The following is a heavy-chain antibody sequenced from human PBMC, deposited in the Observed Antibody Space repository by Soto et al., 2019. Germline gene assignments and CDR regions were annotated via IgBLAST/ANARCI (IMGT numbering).Heavy chain of an antibody. J-gene: IGHJ4*02. CDR3: ARGGAYGDFWSGYTYVGYFEY. Sequence: QVQLQQWGAGLLKPSETLSLTCAVYGGSFSGYYWSWIRQPPGKGLEWIGEIKHSGSTNYNPSLKSRVTISVDTSKKQFSLKLSSVTAADTAVYYCARGGAYGDFWSGYTYVGYFEYWGQGTLVTVSS. D-gene: IGHD3-3*01. CDR2: IKHSGST. V-gene: IGHV4-34*01. CDR1: GGSFSGYY.